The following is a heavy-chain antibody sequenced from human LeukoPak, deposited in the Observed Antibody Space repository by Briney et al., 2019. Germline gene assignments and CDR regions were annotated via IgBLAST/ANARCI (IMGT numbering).Heavy chain of an antibody. CDR3: ARDWGFGYCSSTSCYARFDY. CDR2: IKQDGGDK. V-gene: IGHV3-7*01. Sequence: GGSLRLSCAASGFTLSSYWMSWVRQAPGKGLEWVANIKQDGGDKYYVDSVKGRFTISRDNAKNSLYLQMNSLRAEDTAVYYCARDWGFGYCSSTSCYARFDYWGQGTLVTVSS. D-gene: IGHD2-2*03. J-gene: IGHJ4*02. CDR1: GFTLSSYW.